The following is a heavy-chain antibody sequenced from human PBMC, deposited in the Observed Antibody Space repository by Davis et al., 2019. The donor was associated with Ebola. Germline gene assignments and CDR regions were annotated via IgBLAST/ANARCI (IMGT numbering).Heavy chain of an antibody. V-gene: IGHV3-20*04. CDR2: INWNGGST. Sequence: GESLKISCAASGFTFDDYGMSWVRQAPGKGLEWVSGINWNGGSTGYADSVKGRFTISRDNAKNSLYLQMNSLRAEDTAVYYCARGSTTYYYYYMDVWGKGTTVTVSS. J-gene: IGHJ6*03. D-gene: IGHD1-1*01. CDR3: ARGSTTYYYYYMDV. CDR1: GFTFDDYG.